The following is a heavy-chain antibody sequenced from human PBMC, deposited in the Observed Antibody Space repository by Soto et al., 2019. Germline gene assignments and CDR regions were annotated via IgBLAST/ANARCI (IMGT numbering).Heavy chain of an antibody. CDR2: IYTSGST. J-gene: IGHJ5*02. CDR1: GGSISSYY. V-gene: IGHV4-4*07. CDR3: ARCGYSSSSGQHYNWFDP. D-gene: IGHD6-6*01. Sequence: PSETLSLTCTVSGGSISSYYWSWIRQPAGKGLEWIGRIYTSGSTNYNPSLKSRVTMSVDTSKNQFSLKLSSVTAADTAVYYCARCGYSSSSGQHYNWFDPWGQGTLVTVSS.